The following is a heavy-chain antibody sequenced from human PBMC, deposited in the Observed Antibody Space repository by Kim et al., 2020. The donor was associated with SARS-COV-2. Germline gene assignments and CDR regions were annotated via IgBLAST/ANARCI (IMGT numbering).Heavy chain of an antibody. CDR3: ARRSWGTTSAFAL. Sequence: KPFLQSRVAISVDTAKNNFSLRLSSVTAADTAIYYCARRSWGTTSAFALWGPGTLVAVSS. V-gene: IGHV4-59*08. D-gene: IGHD1-1*01. J-gene: IGHJ3*01.